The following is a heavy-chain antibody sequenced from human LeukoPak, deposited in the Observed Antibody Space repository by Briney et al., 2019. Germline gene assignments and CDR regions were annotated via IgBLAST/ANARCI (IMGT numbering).Heavy chain of an antibody. CDR2: IYYSGST. CDR1: GGSISSGNYY. V-gene: IGHV4-30-4*01. CDR3: AREGGY. Sequence: SETLSLTCTVSGGSISSGNYYWSWIRQPPGKGLEWIGYIYYSGSTFYNPSLKSRVTMSVDTSKNQFSLRLSSVTDAVTAVYYCAREGGYWGQGTLVTVSS. J-gene: IGHJ4*02. D-gene: IGHD3-16*01.